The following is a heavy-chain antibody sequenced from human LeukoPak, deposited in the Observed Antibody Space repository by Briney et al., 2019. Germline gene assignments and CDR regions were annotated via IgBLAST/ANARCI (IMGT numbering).Heavy chain of an antibody. Sequence: PSETLSLTCTVSGYSISTGYYWGWIRQPPGKGLEWIGSMYHSGSTYYNPSLKSRVTMSADTSKNQFSLKLSSVTAADTAVYYCARTTMVRGTYYMDVWGKGTTVTISS. CDR3: ARTTMVRGTYYMDV. J-gene: IGHJ6*03. CDR1: GYSISTGYY. CDR2: MYHSGST. D-gene: IGHD3-10*01. V-gene: IGHV4-38-2*02.